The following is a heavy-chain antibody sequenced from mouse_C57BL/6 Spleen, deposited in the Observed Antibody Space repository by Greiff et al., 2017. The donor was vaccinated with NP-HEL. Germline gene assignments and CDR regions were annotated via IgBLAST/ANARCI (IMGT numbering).Heavy chain of an antibody. V-gene: IGHV1-64*01. Sequence: QVQLQQPGAELVKPGASVKLSCKASGYTFTSYWMHWVKQRPGQGLEWIGMIHPNSGSTNYNEKFKSKATLTVDKSSSTAYMQLSSLTSEDSAVYYCARSPYYYGSSYKDYFDYWGQGTTLTVSS. CDR3: ARSPYYYGSSYKDYFDY. CDR1: GYTFTSYW. CDR2: IHPNSGST. D-gene: IGHD1-1*01. J-gene: IGHJ2*01.